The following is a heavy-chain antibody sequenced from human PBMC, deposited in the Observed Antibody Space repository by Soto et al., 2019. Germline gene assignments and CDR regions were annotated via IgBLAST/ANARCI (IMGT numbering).Heavy chain of an antibody. J-gene: IGHJ6*02. CDR1: GGTFSSYA. D-gene: IGHD6-13*01. Sequence: QVQLVQSGAEVKKPGSSVKVSCKASGGTFSSYAISWVRQAPGQGLEWMGGIIPIFGTANYAQKFQGRVTITADESTSTAYMELSSLRSEDTAVYYCSRAGRAAAGARYYYGMDVWGQGTTVTVSS. CDR2: IIPIFGTA. V-gene: IGHV1-69*01. CDR3: SRAGRAAAGARYYYGMDV.